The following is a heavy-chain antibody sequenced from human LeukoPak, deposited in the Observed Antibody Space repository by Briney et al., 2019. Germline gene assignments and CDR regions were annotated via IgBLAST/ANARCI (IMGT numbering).Heavy chain of an antibody. V-gene: IGHV4-4*07. CDR2: IYTSGST. CDR3: ARERPPHLLNDHGDYQLDY. Sequence: SETLSLTCTVSGGSISSYYWSWIRQPAGKGLEWIGRIYTSGSTNYNPSLKSRVTMSVDTSKNQFSLKLSSVTAADTAVYYCARERPPHLLNDHGDYQLDYWGQGTLVTVSS. J-gene: IGHJ4*02. D-gene: IGHD4-17*01. CDR1: GGSISSYY.